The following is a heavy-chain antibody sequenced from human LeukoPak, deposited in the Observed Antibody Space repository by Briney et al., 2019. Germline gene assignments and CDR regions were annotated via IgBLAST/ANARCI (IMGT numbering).Heavy chain of an antibody. CDR3: ARDKYGGNLNAFDI. D-gene: IGHD4-23*01. J-gene: IGHJ3*02. CDR1: GFTFSSYW. V-gene: IGHV3-74*01. Sequence: GGSLRLSCAASGFTFSSYWMHWVRQVPGKGLLWVSRIGTDGSSTTYADDVKGRFTISRDNAKNTLFLQMSSLRADDTAVYYCARDKYGGNLNAFDIWGQGTLVTVSS. CDR2: IGTDGSST.